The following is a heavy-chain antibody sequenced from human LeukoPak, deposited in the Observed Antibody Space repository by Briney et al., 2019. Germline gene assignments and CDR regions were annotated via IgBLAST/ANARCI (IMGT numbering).Heavy chain of an antibody. CDR2: ITSRSSTK. CDR1: GFTFSTYS. D-gene: IGHD3-16*01. Sequence: SGGSLRLSCAASGFTFSTYSMNWVRQAPGKGLEWVSYITSRSSTKYYADSVKGRFTISRDNAKNSLYLQMNSLRAEDTAVYFCARLRSYGYYYDGMDVWGQGTTVIVSS. J-gene: IGHJ6*02. V-gene: IGHV3-48*04. CDR3: ARLRSYGYYYDGMDV.